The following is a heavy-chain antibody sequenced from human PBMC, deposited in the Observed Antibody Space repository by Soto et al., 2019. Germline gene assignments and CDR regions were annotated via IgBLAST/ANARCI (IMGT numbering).Heavy chain of an antibody. J-gene: IGHJ4*02. D-gene: IGHD3-9*01. Sequence: QLQESGPGLVKPSETLSITCSVSGDSINSDKYYWGWIRQPPGKGLEWIGSIYYRGNTYYNPSLRNRVTISLHKSKRQFSLRLHSVTSADSAVYFCARLEGLATISYYFDFGDQGAQVTVSS. CDR3: ARLEGLATISYYFDF. CDR2: IYYRGNT. CDR1: GDSINSDKYY. V-gene: IGHV4-39*01.